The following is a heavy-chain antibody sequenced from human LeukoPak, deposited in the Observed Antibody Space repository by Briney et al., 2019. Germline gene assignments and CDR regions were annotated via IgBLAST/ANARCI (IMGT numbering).Heavy chain of an antibody. CDR1: EFTFSSHA. CDR2: ISGSGGST. CDR3: AKVGLITGMDV. Sequence: GGSLRLSCAAAEFTFSSHAMSWVRQARGKGLEWVSAISGSGGSTYYADSVKGRFTISRDNSKNTLYVQMNSLRAEDTAVYYCAKVGLITGMDVWGQGTTVTVSS. V-gene: IGHV3-23*01. J-gene: IGHJ6*02. D-gene: IGHD3-16*01.